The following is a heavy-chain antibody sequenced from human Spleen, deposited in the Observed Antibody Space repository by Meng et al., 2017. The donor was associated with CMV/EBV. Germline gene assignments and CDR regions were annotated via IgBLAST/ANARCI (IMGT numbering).Heavy chain of an antibody. CDR1: GSISSGGYY. CDR2: IYFSGTT. Sequence: GSISSGGYYWSWIRQHPGKCLEWIGYIYFSGTTYHNPSLKSRVTISVDTSKNQFSLKLSSVTAADTAVYYCARISPGLVGATGEFDSWGQGTLVTVSS. D-gene: IGHD1-26*01. CDR3: ARISPGLVGATGEFDS. J-gene: IGHJ4*02. V-gene: IGHV4-31*02.